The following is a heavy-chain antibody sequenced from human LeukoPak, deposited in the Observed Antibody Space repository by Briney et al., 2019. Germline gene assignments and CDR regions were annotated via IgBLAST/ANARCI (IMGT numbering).Heavy chain of an antibody. CDR1: GYTFTSYG. V-gene: IGHV1-18*01. CDR3: ARARYYYDSSGYSPPDY. J-gene: IGHJ4*02. Sequence: ASVKVSCKASGYTFTSYGISWVRQAPGQGLEWMGWISAYNGNTNYAQKLQGRVTMTTDTSTGTAYMGLRSLRSDDTAVYYCARARYYYDSSGYSPPDYWGQGTLVTVSS. D-gene: IGHD3-22*01. CDR2: ISAYNGNT.